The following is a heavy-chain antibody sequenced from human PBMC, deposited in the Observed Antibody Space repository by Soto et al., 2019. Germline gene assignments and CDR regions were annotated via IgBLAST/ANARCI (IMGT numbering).Heavy chain of an antibody. CDR1: GFTFSSYS. CDR3: ARDLGYYYDSSGYARSDY. D-gene: IGHD3-22*01. J-gene: IGHJ4*02. CDR2: ISSSSGYI. V-gene: IGHV3-21*01. Sequence: PGGSLRLSCAASGFTFSSYSMNWVRQAPGKGLEWVSSISSSSGYIYYADSVKGRFTISRDNAKNSLYLQMNSLRAEDTAVYYCARDLGYYYDSSGYARSDYWGQGTLVTVSS.